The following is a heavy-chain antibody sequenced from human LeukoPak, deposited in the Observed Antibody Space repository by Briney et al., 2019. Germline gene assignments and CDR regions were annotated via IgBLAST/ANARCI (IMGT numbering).Heavy chain of an antibody. D-gene: IGHD6-19*01. J-gene: IGHJ4*02. V-gene: IGHV3-30-3*01. CDR2: ISYDGSNK. CDR1: GFTFSSYA. Sequence: GRSLRLSCAASGFTFSSYAMHWVRQAPGKGLEWVAVISYDGSNKYYADSVKGRFTISRDNSKNTLYLQMNSLRAEDTAVYYCARGGPNRSGWTLDYWGQGTLVTVSS. CDR3: ARGGPNRSGWTLDY.